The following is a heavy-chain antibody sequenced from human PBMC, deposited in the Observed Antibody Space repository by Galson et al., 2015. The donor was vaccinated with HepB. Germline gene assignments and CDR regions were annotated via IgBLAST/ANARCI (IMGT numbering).Heavy chain of an antibody. CDR3: AKAHCSSTSCYYYYYYYGMDV. V-gene: IGHV3-23*01. CDR2: ISGSGGST. CDR1: GFTFSSYA. J-gene: IGHJ6*02. Sequence: SLRLSCAASGFTFSSYAMSWVRQAPGKGLEWVSAISGSGGSTYYADSVKGRFTISRDNSKNTLYLQMNSLRAEDTAVYYCAKAHCSSTSCYYYYYYYGMDVWGQGTTVTVPS. D-gene: IGHD2-2*01.